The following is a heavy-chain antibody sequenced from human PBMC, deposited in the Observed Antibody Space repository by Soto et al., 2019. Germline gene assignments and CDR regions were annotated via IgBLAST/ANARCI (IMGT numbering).Heavy chain of an antibody. J-gene: IGHJ6*02. D-gene: IGHD5-18*01. V-gene: IGHV1-69*13. CDR1: GGTFSSYA. CDR3: ARDGSKGYSYFYGMDV. Sequence: SVKVSCKASGGTFSSYAISWVRQAPGQGLEWMGGIIPIFGTANYAQKFQGRVTITADVSTSTAYMELSSLRSEDTAVYYCARDGSKGYSYFYGMDVWGQGTTVTVSS. CDR2: IIPIFGTA.